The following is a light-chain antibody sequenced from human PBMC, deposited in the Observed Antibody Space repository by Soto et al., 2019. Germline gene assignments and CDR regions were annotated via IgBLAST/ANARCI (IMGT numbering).Light chain of an antibody. CDR2: DAS. J-gene: IGKJ3*01. CDR3: QQYSDFLIS. Sequence: DIQMTQSPSTLSASVGDGVTITCRASQSMSSSLAWYQQKPGKAPSLLIYDASSLEGGVPSRFSGSGFGTEFTLTITNLQPADFATYYCQQYSDFLISFGPGTTVDFK. V-gene: IGKV1-5*01. CDR1: QSMSSS.